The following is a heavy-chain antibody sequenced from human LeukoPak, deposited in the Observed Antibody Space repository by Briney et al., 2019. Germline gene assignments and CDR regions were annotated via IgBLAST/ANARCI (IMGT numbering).Heavy chain of an antibody. D-gene: IGHD3-10*01. Sequence: GGSLRLSCAASGFTFSSNGMHWVRQAPGKGLEWVAVIWYDGSNKYYADSVKGRFTISRDNAKNTLYLQMNSLRAEDTAVYYCARDERTMVRGVPYYYYGMDVWGQGTTVTVSS. CDR1: GFTFSSNG. CDR3: ARDERTMVRGVPYYYYGMDV. CDR2: IWYDGSNK. J-gene: IGHJ6*02. V-gene: IGHV3-33*01.